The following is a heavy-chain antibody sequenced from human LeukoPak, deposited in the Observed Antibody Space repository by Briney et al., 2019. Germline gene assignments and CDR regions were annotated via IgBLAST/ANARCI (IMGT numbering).Heavy chain of an antibody. CDR1: GYSISSGYY. CDR2: IHHSGST. J-gene: IGHJ4*02. CDR3: AGSWIKGYYSNFDY. D-gene: IGHD3-22*01. Sequence: SETLSLTCTVSGYSISSGYYWGWIRQPPGKGLEGIGSIHHSGSTYYNPSLKRGVTKSVDTSKKQFSLKLSSVTAADTAVYYCAGSWIKGYYSNFDYWGQGTLVTVSS. V-gene: IGHV4-38-2*02.